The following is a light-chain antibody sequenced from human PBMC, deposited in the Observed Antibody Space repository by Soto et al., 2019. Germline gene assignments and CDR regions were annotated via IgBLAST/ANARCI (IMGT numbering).Light chain of an antibody. V-gene: IGKV1-5*01. CDR3: QQYNSYPWT. Sequence: DIQMTQSPSTLSASVGDRVTISCRATQTISGWLAWYQQKPGKAPKLLIYDASSLESGVPSRFSGSGSGTEFTLTISSLQPDDFATYYFQQYNSYPWTFGQGTKGEIK. J-gene: IGKJ1*01. CDR1: QTISGW. CDR2: DAS.